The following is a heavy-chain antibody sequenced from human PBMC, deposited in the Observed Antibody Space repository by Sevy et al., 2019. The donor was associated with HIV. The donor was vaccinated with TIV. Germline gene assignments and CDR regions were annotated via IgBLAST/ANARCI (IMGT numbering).Heavy chain of an antibody. Sequence: SVKVSCKASGGIFRSNAISWVRQAPGQGLEWVGGIIAVFGTTYYAQKFQGRVTLITDESTGTVHMELRSLRSEDTAIYYCARDTHYYVSGSFDSWGQGTQVTVSS. CDR2: IIAVFGTT. D-gene: IGHD3-10*01. J-gene: IGHJ4*01. CDR1: GGIFRSNA. V-gene: IGHV1-69*05. CDR3: ARDTHYYVSGSFDS.